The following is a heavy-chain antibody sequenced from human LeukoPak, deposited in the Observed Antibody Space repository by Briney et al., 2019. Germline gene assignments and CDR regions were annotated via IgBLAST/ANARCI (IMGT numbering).Heavy chain of an antibody. CDR1: GFTFTSYG. J-gene: IGHJ4*02. CDR2: ITYDGYYK. V-gene: IGHV3-30*03. D-gene: IGHD3-10*01. CDR3: ARDLSPVVRASPMGY. Sequence: GGSLRLSCAASGFTFTSYGMHWVRQAPGKGLEWVALITYDGYYKYYSDSVKGRFTISSDTSKNTMYLQMNSLRAEDTAVYYCARDLSPVVRASPMGYWGQGTLVAVSS.